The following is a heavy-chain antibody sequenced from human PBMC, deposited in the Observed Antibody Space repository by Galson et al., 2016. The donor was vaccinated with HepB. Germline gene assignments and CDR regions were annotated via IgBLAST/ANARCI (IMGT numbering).Heavy chain of an antibody. J-gene: IGHJ3*02. V-gene: IGHV1-18*01. CDR2: ISSYNGQT. CDR3: AKGSSTTVVVPQADAFDI. D-gene: IGHD4-23*01. CDR1: GHSFPNYG. Sequence: SVKVSCKASGHSFPNYGISWVRQAPGQGLEWMGWISSYNGQTKYSESLQGRVTMTTDTSTRTVYMELSSLTLEDTAVYYCAKGSSTTVVVPQADAFDIWGQGTMVTVSS.